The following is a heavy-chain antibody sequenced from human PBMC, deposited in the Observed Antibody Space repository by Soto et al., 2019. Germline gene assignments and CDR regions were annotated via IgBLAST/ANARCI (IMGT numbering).Heavy chain of an antibody. J-gene: IGHJ3*02. D-gene: IGHD1-1*01. Sequence: EVQLVESGGGLVQPGRSLRLSCAASRFTFGDYGMRWVRQAPGKGLEWVSGISWNGGNIGYADSVKGRFTISRDNAKNSLYLQMNSLRPEDTALYYCAKDMAGTTGGFDIWGQGTMVTVSS. CDR3: AKDMAGTTGGFDI. CDR1: RFTFGDYG. V-gene: IGHV3-9*01. CDR2: ISWNGGNI.